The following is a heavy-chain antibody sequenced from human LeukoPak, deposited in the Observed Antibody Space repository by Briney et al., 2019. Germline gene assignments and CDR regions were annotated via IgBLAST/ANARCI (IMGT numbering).Heavy chain of an antibody. J-gene: IGHJ4*02. D-gene: IGHD3-16*01. CDR3: ARSLGGYADY. Sequence: GRSLRLSCAASGFTFSSYGMHWVRQAPGKGLEWVAVIWYDGSNKYYADSVKGRFTISRDNSKNTLYLQMGSLRAEDMAVYYCARSLGGYADYWGQGTLVTVSS. CDR1: GFTFSSYG. V-gene: IGHV3-33*01. CDR2: IWYDGSNK.